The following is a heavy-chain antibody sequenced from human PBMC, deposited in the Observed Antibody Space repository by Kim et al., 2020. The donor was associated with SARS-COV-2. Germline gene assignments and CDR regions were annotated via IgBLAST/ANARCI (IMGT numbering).Heavy chain of an antibody. J-gene: IGHJ6*02. Sequence: GGSLRLSCAASGFTFSSYAMSWVRQAPGKGLEWVSAISGSGGSTYYADSVKGRFTISRDNSKNTLYLQMNSLRAEDTAVYYCAKGSMYSGSYHTTGYGMDVWGQGTTVTVSS. D-gene: IGHD1-26*01. CDR2: ISGSGGST. CDR1: GFTFSSYA. CDR3: AKGSMYSGSYHTTGYGMDV. V-gene: IGHV3-23*01.